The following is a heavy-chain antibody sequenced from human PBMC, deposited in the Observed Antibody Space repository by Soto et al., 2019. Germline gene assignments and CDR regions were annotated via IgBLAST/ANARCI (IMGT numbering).Heavy chain of an antibody. Sequence: QITLKESGPTRVKPTQTLTLTCTFSGFSLSTSGVGVGWIRQSPGKALERLALIYWDDYKRYSPSLKSRLTITQDTSKNQVVLTMTNMDPVDTATYYCAHSAGLQGNWNGGYFDFWGQGALVTVSS. V-gene: IGHV2-5*02. D-gene: IGHD1-1*01. CDR2: IYWDDYK. CDR3: AHSAGLQGNWNGGYFDF. CDR1: GFSLSTSGVG. J-gene: IGHJ4*02.